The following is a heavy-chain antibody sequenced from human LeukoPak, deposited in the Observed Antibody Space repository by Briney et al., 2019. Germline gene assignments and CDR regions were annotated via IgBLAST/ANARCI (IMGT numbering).Heavy chain of an antibody. V-gene: IGHV4-30-2*01. CDR2: IYHSGST. CDR3: ARAYGGNSMVDY. J-gene: IGHJ4*02. D-gene: IGHD4-23*01. CDR1: GGSISSGGYS. Sequence: SETLSLTCAVSGGSISSGGYSWSWIRQPPGKGLEWIGYIYHSGSTYYNPSLKSRVTISVDRSKNQFSLKLSSVTAADTAVYYCARAYGGNSMVDYWGQGTLVTVSS.